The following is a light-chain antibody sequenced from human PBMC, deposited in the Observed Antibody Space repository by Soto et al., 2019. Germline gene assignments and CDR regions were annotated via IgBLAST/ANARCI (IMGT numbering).Light chain of an antibody. CDR1: QSVSSSY. Sequence: EIVLTQSPGTLSLSPGERATLSCRASQSVSSSYLAWYQQKPGQAPRLLISGASIRATGIPDRFSGSGSGTDFTLTISRLEPEDFAVYSCQQYGSSPYTFGQGTKLGIK. V-gene: IGKV3-20*01. CDR3: QQYGSSPYT. J-gene: IGKJ2*01. CDR2: GAS.